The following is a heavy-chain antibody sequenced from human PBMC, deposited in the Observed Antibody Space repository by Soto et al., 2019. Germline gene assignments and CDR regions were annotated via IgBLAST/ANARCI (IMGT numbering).Heavy chain of an antibody. CDR1: GGTFSSYA. CDR2: IIPIFGTA. Sequence: QVQLVQSGAEVKKPGSSVKVSCKASGGTFSSYAISWVRQAPGQGLEWMGGIIPIFGTANYAQKFQGRVTITADESTSTAYMELSRLRSEDTAVYYCARVIVVVPAAIFYYSGMDVWGQGTTVTVSS. J-gene: IGHJ6*02. V-gene: IGHV1-69*01. D-gene: IGHD2-2*02. CDR3: ARVIVVVPAAIFYYSGMDV.